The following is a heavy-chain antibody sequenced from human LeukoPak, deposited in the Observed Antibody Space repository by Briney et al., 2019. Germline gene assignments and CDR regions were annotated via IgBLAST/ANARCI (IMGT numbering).Heavy chain of an antibody. V-gene: IGHV1-18*01. Sequence: ASVKVSRKASGYTFTSYGISWVRQAPGQGLEWMGWISDYNGNTNYAQKLQGRVTMTTDTSTSTAYMELRSLRSDDTAVYYCARAPWEVVAATGVDLDIWGQGTMVTVSS. J-gene: IGHJ3*02. CDR2: ISDYNGNT. D-gene: IGHD2-15*01. CDR1: GYTFTSYG. CDR3: ARAPWEVVAATGVDLDI.